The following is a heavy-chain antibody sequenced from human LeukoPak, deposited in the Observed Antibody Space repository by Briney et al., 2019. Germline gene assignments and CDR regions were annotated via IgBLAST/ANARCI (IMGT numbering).Heavy chain of an antibody. V-gene: IGHV3-21*01. CDR2: ISSSSSYI. J-gene: IGHJ4*02. CDR3: ARDLHGSGSYTDY. CDR1: GFTFSSYS. Sequence: GGSLRLSCAASGFTFSSYSMNWVRQAPGKGLEWVSSISSSSSYIYYADSVKGRFTISRDNAKNSLCLQMNRLRAEDTAVYYCARDLHGSGSYTDYWGQGTLVTVSS. D-gene: IGHD3-10*01.